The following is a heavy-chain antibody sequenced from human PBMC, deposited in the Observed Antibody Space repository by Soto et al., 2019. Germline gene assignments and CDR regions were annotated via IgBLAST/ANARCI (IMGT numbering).Heavy chain of an antibody. CDR1: GFTFITYP. CDR2: ISHDGSNT. V-gene: IGHV3-30-3*01. Sequence: QVQLVESGGGVVQPGRSLRLSCAASGFTFITYPMDWVRQAPGKGLGWVAVISHDGSNTYYADSVKGRFTISRDNSQNTLYLQMHSLRVDDTAVYYCVRDSWGMGYSSRWPLSDFDSWGQGNLVSVSS. CDR3: VRDSWGMGYSSRWPLSDFDS. J-gene: IGHJ5*01. D-gene: IGHD6-13*01.